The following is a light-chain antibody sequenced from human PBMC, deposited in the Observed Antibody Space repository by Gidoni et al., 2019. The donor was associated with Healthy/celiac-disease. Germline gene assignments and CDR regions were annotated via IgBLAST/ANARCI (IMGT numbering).Light chain of an antibody. CDR3: QQSYSTPLT. V-gene: IGKV1-39*01. CDR2: AAS. Sequence: DIQMTQSPSSLSASVGDRVTITCRASQSISSYLTWYQQKPGKAHKLLIYAASSLQSGVPSRFSGSGSGTDFTLTISSLQPEDFATYYCQQSYSTPLTFGGGTKVEIK. CDR1: QSISSY. J-gene: IGKJ4*01.